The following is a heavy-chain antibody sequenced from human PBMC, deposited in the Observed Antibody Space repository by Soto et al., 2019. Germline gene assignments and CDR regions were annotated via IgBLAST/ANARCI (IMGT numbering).Heavy chain of an antibody. J-gene: IGHJ4*02. Sequence: GGSLRLSCAASGFTFGDYYMDWVRQLPGKGLEWVGRTRNKANSYTTEYAPSVKGRFTISRHDSEDSMYLQMNSLKTEDTAVYYCARDTGGSYDFWGQGALVTVSS. D-gene: IGHD1-26*01. CDR1: GFTFGDYY. CDR2: TRNKANSYTT. CDR3: ARDTGGSYDF. V-gene: IGHV3-72*01.